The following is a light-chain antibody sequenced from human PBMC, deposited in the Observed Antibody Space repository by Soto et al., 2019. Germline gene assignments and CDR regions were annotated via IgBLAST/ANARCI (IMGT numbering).Light chain of an antibody. CDR2: AAS. CDR3: QRYNSNPWT. V-gene: IGKV1-5*01. CDR1: QSVNGW. Sequence: DIQMTQSPSSVSASVGDRVTITCRASQSVNGWLAWYQQKPGKAPKLLIYAASNLESGVPSRFSGSGSGTEFTLTISSLQPDDSATYYCQRYNSNPWTFGQGTKVEVK. J-gene: IGKJ1*01.